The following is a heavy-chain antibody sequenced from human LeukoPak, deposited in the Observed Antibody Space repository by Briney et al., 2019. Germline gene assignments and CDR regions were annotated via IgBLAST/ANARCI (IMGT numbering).Heavy chain of an antibody. J-gene: IGHJ4*02. CDR3: ARGTIAAAGYYYFDY. CDR2: IKQDGSEK. CDR1: GFTFSSDW. Sequence: GGSLRLSCAASGFTFSSDWMSWVRQAPGKGLEWVANIKQDGSEKYYVDSVKGRFTISRDNAKNSLYLQMNSLRAEATAVYYCARGTIAAAGYYYFDYWGQGTQVTVSS. V-gene: IGHV3-7*04. D-gene: IGHD6-13*01.